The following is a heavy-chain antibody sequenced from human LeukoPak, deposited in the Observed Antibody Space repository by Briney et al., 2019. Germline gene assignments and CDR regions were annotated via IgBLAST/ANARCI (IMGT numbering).Heavy chain of an antibody. Sequence: GGSLRLSCAASGFTFNNYGMHYVRQAPGKGLEWVAVISDDGRNKNYADSVKGRFTISRDNSNNTLYLQMNSLRAEDTGVYYCAKDRETTASGTFDYWGQGTLVTVSS. CDR2: ISDDGRNK. J-gene: IGHJ4*02. V-gene: IGHV3-30*18. CDR1: GFTFNNYG. D-gene: IGHD6-13*01. CDR3: AKDRETTASGTFDY.